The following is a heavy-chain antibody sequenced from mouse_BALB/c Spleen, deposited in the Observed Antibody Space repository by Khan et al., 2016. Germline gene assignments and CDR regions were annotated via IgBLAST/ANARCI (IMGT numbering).Heavy chain of an antibody. Sequence: VQLQESGPGLVQPSQSLSITCTVSGFSLTHYGVHWVRQSPGKGLEWLGVVWSGGSTDYNSAFISRLSISQDNSQSQVFFKMNSLQADDTALYCCSKNGGYDVYVGVWGAGTTVTVSS. J-gene: IGHJ1*01. CDR1: GFSLTHYG. CDR2: VWSGGST. D-gene: IGHD2-14*01. CDR3: SKNGGYDVYVGV. V-gene: IGHV2-4-1*01.